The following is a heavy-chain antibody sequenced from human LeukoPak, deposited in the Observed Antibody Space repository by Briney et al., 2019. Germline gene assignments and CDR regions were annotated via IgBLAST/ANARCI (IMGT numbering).Heavy chain of an antibody. CDR3: ARRYYYDSSGYYNYYYMDV. J-gene: IGHJ6*03. CDR1: GGSISSYY. D-gene: IGHD3-22*01. Sequence: SETLSLTCTVSGGSISSYYWSWIRQPPAKGLEWIGYIYYSGSTNYNPSLKSRVTISVDTSKNQFSLKLSSVTAADTAVYYCARRYYYDSSGYYNYYYMDVWGKGTTVTVSS. V-gene: IGHV4-59*08. CDR2: IYYSGST.